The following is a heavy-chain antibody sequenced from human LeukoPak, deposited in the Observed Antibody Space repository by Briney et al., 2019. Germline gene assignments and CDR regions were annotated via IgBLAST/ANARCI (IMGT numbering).Heavy chain of an antibody. CDR2: ISSSSSYI. J-gene: IGHJ4*02. Sequence: WGSLRLSCAASGFTFSSYSMNWVRQAPGKGLEWVSSISSSSSYIYYADSVKGRFTTSRDNAKNSLYLQMNSLRAEDTALYYCAKGFAFGGAAYFDYWGQGTLVTVSS. CDR3: AKGFAFGGAAYFDY. D-gene: IGHD3-16*01. CDR1: GFTFSSYS. V-gene: IGHV3-21*04.